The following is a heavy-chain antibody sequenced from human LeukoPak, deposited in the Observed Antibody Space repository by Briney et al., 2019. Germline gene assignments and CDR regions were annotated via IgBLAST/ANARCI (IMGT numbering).Heavy chain of an antibody. J-gene: IGHJ1*01. Sequence: SETLSLTCTFSSGASISEHHWSWVRQPTGKGLEWIGRIDTSGVIDYNPSLRGRVTMSVDTSKNHLSLKMRSVTAADTALYYCARGRDRSAPGLLEFWGQGTLVTVS. V-gene: IGHV4-4*07. CDR3: ARGRDRSAPGLLEF. D-gene: IGHD3-22*01. CDR2: IDTSGVI. CDR1: SGASISEHH.